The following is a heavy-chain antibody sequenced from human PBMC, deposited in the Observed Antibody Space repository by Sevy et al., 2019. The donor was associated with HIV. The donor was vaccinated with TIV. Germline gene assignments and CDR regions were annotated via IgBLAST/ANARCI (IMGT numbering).Heavy chain of an antibody. CDR1: GFTFSSYW. V-gene: IGHV3-74*01. J-gene: IGHJ3*02. Sequence: GGSLRLSCAASGFTFSSYWMHWVRQAPGKGLVWVSRINSDGSSTSYADSVKGRFTISRDNAKNTLYLQMNSLGAEDTAVYYCAREGRRGYCSSTSCPGAFDIWGQGTMVTVSS. CDR3: AREGRRGYCSSTSCPGAFDI. CDR2: INSDGSST. D-gene: IGHD2-2*01.